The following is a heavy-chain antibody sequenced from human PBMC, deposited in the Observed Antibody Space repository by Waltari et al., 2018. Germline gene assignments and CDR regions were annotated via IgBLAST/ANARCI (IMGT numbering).Heavy chain of an antibody. CDR3: AREGREVASL. D-gene: IGHD2-15*01. J-gene: IGHJ4*02. CDR1: GGPINSGTRYY. Sequence: QVQLQESGPGLVKPTQTLSLTCSVSGGPINSGTRYYWNWIRQPAGKGLEWIGRLYHSRSTKYNPSLESRVTMSIDPSKNQFSLTLSSVTAADTAVYYCAREGREVASLWGQGTLVTVSS. V-gene: IGHV4-61*02. CDR2: LYHSRST.